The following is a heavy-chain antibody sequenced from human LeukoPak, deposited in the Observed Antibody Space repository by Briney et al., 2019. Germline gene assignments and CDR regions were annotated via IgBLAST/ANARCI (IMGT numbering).Heavy chain of an antibody. CDR1: GFTFSSYG. CDR3: AKDRGSSFDY. CDR2: IRYDGSNK. Sequence: GGSLRLSCAASGFTFSSYGMHWVRQAPGKGLEWVALIRYDGSNKYYADSVRGRFTISRDNSKNTLYLQMNSLRAEDTAVYYCAKDRGSSFDYWGQGTLVTVSS. J-gene: IGHJ4*02. V-gene: IGHV3-30*02. D-gene: IGHD2-15*01.